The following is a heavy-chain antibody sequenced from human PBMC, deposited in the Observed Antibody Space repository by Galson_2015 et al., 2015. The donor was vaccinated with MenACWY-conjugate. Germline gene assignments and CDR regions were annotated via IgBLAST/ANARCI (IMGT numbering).Heavy chain of an antibody. CDR1: GFSLSTSGMC. CDR3: ARDIMITFGGDDYYYYGMDV. D-gene: IGHD3-16*01. V-gene: IGHV2-70*11. CDR2: IDWDDDK. Sequence: PALVKPTQTLTLTCTFSGFSLSTSGMCVSWIRQPPGKALEWLARIDWDDDKYYCTSLKTRLTISKDTSKNQVVLIMTNMDPVDTATYYCARDIMITFGGDDYYYYGMDVWGQGTTVTVSS. J-gene: IGHJ6*02.